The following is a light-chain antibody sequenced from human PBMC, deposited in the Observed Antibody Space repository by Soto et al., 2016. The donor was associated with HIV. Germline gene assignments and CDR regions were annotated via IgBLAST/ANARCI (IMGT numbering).Light chain of an antibody. V-gene: IGLV3-19*01. CDR3: NSRDSRGNHYV. J-gene: IGLJ1*01. Sequence: SSELTQDPVVSVALGQTVRITCQGDSPRNSYASWYQQKPGQAPVLVIYGKDYRPSGIPDRFSGSSSGNTASLTITGAQAEDEADYYCNSRDSRGNHYVFGTGTEVTV. CDR1: SPRNSY. CDR2: GKD.